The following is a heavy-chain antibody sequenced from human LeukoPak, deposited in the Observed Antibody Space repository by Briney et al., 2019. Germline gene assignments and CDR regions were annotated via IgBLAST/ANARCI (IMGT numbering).Heavy chain of an antibody. CDR1: GGSISSYY. CDR2: IYYRGNT. Sequence: PSETLSLTCTVSGGSISSYYWSWIRQPPGKGLEWIGYIYYRGNTNYNPSLKSRVTMAVDTSKNQFSLKVSSATAADTAVYYCARAGNNWSFDYWGQGTLVTVSS. CDR3: ARAGNNWSFDY. D-gene: IGHD1-1*01. V-gene: IGHV4-59*01. J-gene: IGHJ4*02.